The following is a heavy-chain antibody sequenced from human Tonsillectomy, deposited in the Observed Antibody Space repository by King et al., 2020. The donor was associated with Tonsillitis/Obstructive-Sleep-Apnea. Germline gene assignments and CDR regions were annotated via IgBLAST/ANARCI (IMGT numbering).Heavy chain of an antibody. CDR1: GYTFTGYY. J-gene: IGHJ4*02. V-gene: IGHV1-2*02. Sequence: AQLVQSGAEVKKPGASVELSCKASGYTFTGYYIHWVRQAPGQGLEWMGWINPNTGDTNSAQRFQGRVTMTRDTSIGTAYMELSSLRSDDTAVYFCARESAGSYYIYWGQGTLVTVSS. CDR3: ARESAGSYYIY. CDR2: INPNTGDT. D-gene: IGHD2-15*01.